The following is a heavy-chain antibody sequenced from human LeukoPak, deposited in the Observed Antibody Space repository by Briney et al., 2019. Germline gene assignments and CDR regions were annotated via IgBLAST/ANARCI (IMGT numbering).Heavy chain of an antibody. CDR3: ARGPNGSGSYYFLFDY. Sequence: GASVKVSCKASGYTFTSYYMHWVRQAPGQGLEWMGIINPSGGSTSYAQKFQGRVTMTRDTSTSTVYMELSSLRSGDTAVYYCARGPNGSGSYYFLFDYWGQGTLVTVSP. CDR2: INPSGGST. J-gene: IGHJ4*02. CDR1: GYTFTSYY. D-gene: IGHD3-10*01. V-gene: IGHV1-46*01.